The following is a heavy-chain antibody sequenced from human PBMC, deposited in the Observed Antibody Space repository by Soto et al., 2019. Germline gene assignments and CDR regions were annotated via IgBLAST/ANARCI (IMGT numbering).Heavy chain of an antibody. CDR3: ATVATSWGAFDI. CDR2: INSDGSST. J-gene: IGHJ3*02. CDR1: GFTFSSYW. V-gene: IGHV3-74*01. Sequence: GGSLRLSCAASGFTFSSYWMHWVRQAPGKGLVWVARINSDGSSTSYADSVKGRFAISRDNAENTLYLQMNSLRAEDTAVYYCATVATSWGAFDIWGQGTLVTVSS. D-gene: IGHD1-26*01.